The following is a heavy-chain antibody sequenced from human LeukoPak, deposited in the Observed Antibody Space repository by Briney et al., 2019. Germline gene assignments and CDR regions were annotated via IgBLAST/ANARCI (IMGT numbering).Heavy chain of an antibody. D-gene: IGHD3-10*01. J-gene: IGHJ5*02. Sequence: PSETLSLTCTVSGGSISSGDYYWSWIRQPPGKGLEWIGYIYYSGSTYYNPSLKSRVTISVDTPENQFSLKLSSVTAADTAVYYCAAPVDYGSGSYLSWGQGTLVTVSS. V-gene: IGHV4-30-4*01. CDR2: IYYSGST. CDR1: GGSISSGDYY. CDR3: AAPVDYGSGSYLS.